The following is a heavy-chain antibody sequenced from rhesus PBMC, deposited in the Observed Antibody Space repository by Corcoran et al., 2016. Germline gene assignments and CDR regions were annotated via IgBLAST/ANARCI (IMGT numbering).Heavy chain of an antibody. CDR2: IRGSRGRP. V-gene: IGHV4-165*01. D-gene: IGHD5-42*01. CDR3: ARRRGSFDY. Sequence: QVQLQESGPGLVKPSETLSLTCAVSGGSFSGYYWGWIRRPPGKGLEWIWYIRGSRGRPDYNPSLKIRVTISTDTSKNQFSLKLSSVTAADTAVYYCARRRGSFDYWGQGVLVTVSS. CDR1: GGSFSGYY. J-gene: IGHJ4*01.